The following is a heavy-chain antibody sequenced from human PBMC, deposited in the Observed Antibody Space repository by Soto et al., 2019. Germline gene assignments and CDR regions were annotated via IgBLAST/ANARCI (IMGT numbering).Heavy chain of an antibody. CDR1: GGSFSGYY. CDR3: ARVMVRGRKFDY. D-gene: IGHD3-10*01. V-gene: IGHV4-34*01. CDR2: INHSGST. Sequence: QVQLQQWGAGLLKPSETLSLTCAVYGGSFSGYYWSWIRQPPGKGLEWIGEINHSGSTNYNPSLKRRVPISVDTSKNQFSLKLSSVTAADTAVYYCARVMVRGRKFDYWGQGTLVTVSS. J-gene: IGHJ4*02.